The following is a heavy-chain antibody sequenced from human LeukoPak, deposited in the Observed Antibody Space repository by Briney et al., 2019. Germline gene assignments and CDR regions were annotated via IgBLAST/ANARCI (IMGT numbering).Heavy chain of an antibody. J-gene: IGHJ4*02. D-gene: IGHD5-12*01. Sequence: SQTLSLTCTVSGGSISSGDYYWSWIRQPPGKGLEWIGSIYHSGSTYYNPSLKSRVTISVDTSKNQFSLKLSSVTAADTAVYYCARLRGYSGYEFDYWGQGTLVTVSS. CDR1: GGSISSGDYY. CDR2: IYHSGST. CDR3: ARLRGYSGYEFDY. V-gene: IGHV4-39*07.